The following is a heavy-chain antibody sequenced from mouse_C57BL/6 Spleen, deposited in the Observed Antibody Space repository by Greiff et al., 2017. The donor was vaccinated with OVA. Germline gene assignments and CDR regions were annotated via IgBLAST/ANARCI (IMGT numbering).Heavy chain of an antibody. D-gene: IGHD3-2*02. J-gene: IGHJ3*01. Sequence: EVKLMESGGGLVQPGGSLKLSCAASGFTFSDYYMYWVRQTPEKRLEWVAYISNGGGSTYYPDTVKGRVTISRDNAKNTLYLQMSRLKSEDTAMYYCARDDSSGYEAYWGQGTLVTVSA. CDR1: GFTFSDYY. CDR2: ISNGGGST. CDR3: ARDDSSGYEAY. V-gene: IGHV5-12*01.